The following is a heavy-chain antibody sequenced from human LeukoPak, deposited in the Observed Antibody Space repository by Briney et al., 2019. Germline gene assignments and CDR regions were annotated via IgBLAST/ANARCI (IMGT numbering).Heavy chain of an antibody. CDR1: GGSISSSSYY. D-gene: IGHD1-7*01. Sequence: SETLSLTCTVSGGSISSSSYYWGWIRQPPGKGLEWIGEINHSGSTNYNPSLKSRVTISVDTSKNQFSLKLSSVTAADTAVYYCARGESMDWNYGNWFDPWGQGTLVTVSS. CDR2: INHSGST. J-gene: IGHJ5*02. CDR3: ARGESMDWNYGNWFDP. V-gene: IGHV4-39*07.